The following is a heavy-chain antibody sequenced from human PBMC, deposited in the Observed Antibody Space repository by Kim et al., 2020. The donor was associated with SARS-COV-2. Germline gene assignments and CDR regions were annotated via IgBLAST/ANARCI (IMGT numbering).Heavy chain of an antibody. V-gene: IGHV3-48*03. CDR2: IIGSGTTI. Sequence: GGSLRLSCVASGFTFSSYEMNWVRQAPGKGLEWVSYIIGSGTTIYYAYSVRGRFTISRDNDKNSLYLQMNSLRAEDTAVYYCARGPNYSPFDYWGQGTLV. CDR1: GFTFSSYE. CDR3: ARGPNYSPFDY. D-gene: IGHD4-4*01. J-gene: IGHJ4*02.